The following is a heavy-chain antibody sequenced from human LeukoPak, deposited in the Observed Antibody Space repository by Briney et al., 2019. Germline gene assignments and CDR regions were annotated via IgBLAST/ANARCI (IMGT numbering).Heavy chain of an antibody. J-gene: IGHJ6*03. Sequence: ASVKVSCKASGYTFTSYGISWVRQAPGQGLEWVGWISAYSVNTNYAPHFKGRVTITTATSTSTAYMELRSRRSDDTALFYCARLAYGSGKLHAQYYYYYYMDGWGKGTTVTTSS. D-gene: IGHD3-10*01. V-gene: IGHV1-18*01. CDR3: ARLAYGSGKLHAQYYYYYYMDG. CDR2: ISAYSVNT. CDR1: GYTFTSYG.